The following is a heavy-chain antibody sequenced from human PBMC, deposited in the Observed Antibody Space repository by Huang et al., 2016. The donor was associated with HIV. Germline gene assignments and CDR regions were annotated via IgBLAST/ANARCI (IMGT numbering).Heavy chain of an antibody. J-gene: IGHJ4*02. CDR3: AKGGSAAAVLDF. V-gene: IGHV3-30*18. CDR2: ISYDAKTK. D-gene: IGHD6-13*01. Sequence: QVQLVESGGGVVQPGRSLRISCAASGFTFSSSGMHWVRQAPGKGREGVEVISYDAKTKYYADSVKGRFSISRDNSKTTVYLQLNSLRLEDTAVYYCAKGGSAAAVLDFWGQGTLVTVSS. CDR1: GFTFSSSG.